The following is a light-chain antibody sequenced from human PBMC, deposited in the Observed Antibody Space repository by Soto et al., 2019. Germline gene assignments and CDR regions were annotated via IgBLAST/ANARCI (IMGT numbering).Light chain of an antibody. CDR1: SGSVSTNHY. J-gene: IGLJ3*02. CDR3: VLYMGSGIWV. Sequence: QTVVTQEPSFSVSPGRTVTLTCGLRSGSVSTNHYPSWYQQTPGQAPRTLIYNTNTRSSGVPDRFSGSILGDKAALTITGAQADDESDYYCVLYMGSGIWVFGGGTKMTVL. CDR2: NTN. V-gene: IGLV8-61*01.